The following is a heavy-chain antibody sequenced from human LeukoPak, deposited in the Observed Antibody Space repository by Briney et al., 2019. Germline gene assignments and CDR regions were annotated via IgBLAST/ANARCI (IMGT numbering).Heavy chain of an antibody. V-gene: IGHV4-34*01. CDR3: ARGIVGATQTFDY. Sequence: SETLSLTCAVYGGSFSGYYWSLIRQPPGKGLEWIGEINHSGSTNYNPSLKSRVTISVDTSKNQFSLKLSSVTAADTAVYYCARGIVGATQTFDYWGQGTLVTVSS. CDR1: GGSFSGYY. D-gene: IGHD1-26*01. J-gene: IGHJ4*02. CDR2: INHSGST.